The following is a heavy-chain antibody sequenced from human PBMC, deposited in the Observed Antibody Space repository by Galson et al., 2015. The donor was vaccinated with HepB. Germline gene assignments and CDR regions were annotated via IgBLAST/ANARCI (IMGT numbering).Heavy chain of an antibody. CDR3: ARDEAEWGYGSGSYRVY. J-gene: IGHJ4*02. Sequence: SVKVSCKASGGTFSSYAISWVRQAPGQGLEWMGRIIPILGIANYAQKFQGRVTITADKSTSTAYMELSSLRSEDTAVYYCARDEAEWGYGSGSYRVYWGQGTLVTVSS. D-gene: IGHD3-10*01. CDR2: IIPILGIA. CDR1: GGTFSSYA. V-gene: IGHV1-69*04.